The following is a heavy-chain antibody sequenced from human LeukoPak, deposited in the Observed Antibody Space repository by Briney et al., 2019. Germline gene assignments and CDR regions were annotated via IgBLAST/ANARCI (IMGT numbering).Heavy chain of an antibody. V-gene: IGHV3-11*01. CDR1: GLIFSDYY. CDR2: ISSSGSIL. Sequence: GGPLRLSCAASGLIFSDYYMNWIRQAPGKGLEWVSYISSSGSILFYADSVKGRFTISRDNAKNSLYLQMNSLRVEDTAVYYCAGESTYTLGQRVFDYWGQGTLVIVSS. CDR3: AGESTYTLGQRVFDY. D-gene: IGHD3-16*01. J-gene: IGHJ4*02.